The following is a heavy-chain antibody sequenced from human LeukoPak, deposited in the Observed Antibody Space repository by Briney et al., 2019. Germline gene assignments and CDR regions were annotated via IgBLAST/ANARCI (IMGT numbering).Heavy chain of an antibody. CDR2: IRYDGSNN. J-gene: IGHJ4*02. V-gene: IGHV3-30*02. Sequence: PGGSLRLSCAASGFTFSSYGMHWVRQAPGKGLEWVAFIRYDGSNNYYADSVKGRFTISRDNSKNTLYLQMNSLRAEDTAVYYCAKNTTRAFDYWGQGTLVTVSS. D-gene: IGHD1-14*01. CDR1: GFTFSSYG. CDR3: AKNTTRAFDY.